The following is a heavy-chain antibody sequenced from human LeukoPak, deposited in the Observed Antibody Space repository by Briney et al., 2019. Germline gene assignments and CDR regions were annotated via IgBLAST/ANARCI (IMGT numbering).Heavy chain of an antibody. CDR1: GFIVSSKY. CDR3: ARAAFASSWYEGGLDV. V-gene: IGHV3-66*01. D-gene: IGHD6-13*01. CDR2: IYSGGAT. Sequence: PGGSLRLSCTVSGFIVSSKYMSWVRQAPGKGLEWVAVIYSGGATYYAGSVKGRFTISRDNSKNTLYLQMNSLGAEDRAVYYCARAAFASSWYEGGLDVWSQGTTVTVSS. J-gene: IGHJ6*02.